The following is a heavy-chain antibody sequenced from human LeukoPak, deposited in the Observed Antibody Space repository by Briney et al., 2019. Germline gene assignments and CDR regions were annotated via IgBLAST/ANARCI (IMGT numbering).Heavy chain of an antibody. J-gene: IGHJ6*03. CDR1: GGTFSSYA. D-gene: IGHD3-3*01. Sequence: VASVKVSCKASGGTFSSYAISWVRQAPGQGLEWMGGIIPIFGTANYAQKFQGRVTTTADESTSTAYMELNSLSTEDKALYYCARGSYDFWSGYYALSDYYYYMDAWGKGTTVTVSS. CDR3: ARGSYDFWSGYYALSDYYYYMDA. CDR2: IIPIFGTA. V-gene: IGHV1-69*01.